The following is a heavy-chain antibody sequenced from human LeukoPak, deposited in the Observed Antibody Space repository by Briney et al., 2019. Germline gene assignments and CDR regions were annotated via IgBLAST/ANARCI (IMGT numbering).Heavy chain of an antibody. CDR1: GGSISSYY. D-gene: IGHD4-17*01. CDR3: ARLTVTTWDWFDP. J-gene: IGHJ5*02. V-gene: IGHV4-4*07. Sequence: PSETLSLTCTVSGGSISSYYWSWLRQPAGKGLEWIGRIYTSGNTNYNPSLKSRVTMSVDTSKNQFSLKLSSVTAADTAVYYCARLTVTTWDWFDPWGQGTLVTASS. CDR2: IYTSGNT.